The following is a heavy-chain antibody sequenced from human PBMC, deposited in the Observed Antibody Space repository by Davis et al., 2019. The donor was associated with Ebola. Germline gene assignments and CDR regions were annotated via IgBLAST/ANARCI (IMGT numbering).Heavy chain of an antibody. CDR3: ASESMYYFDY. CDR2: ISSSSSYI. Sequence: GESLKISCAASGFTFSSYSMNWVRQAPGKGQEWVSSISSSSSYIYYADSVKGRFTISRDNAKNSLYLQMNSLRAEDTAVYYCASESMYYFDYWGQGTLVTVSS. V-gene: IGHV3-21*01. J-gene: IGHJ4*02. CDR1: GFTFSSYS.